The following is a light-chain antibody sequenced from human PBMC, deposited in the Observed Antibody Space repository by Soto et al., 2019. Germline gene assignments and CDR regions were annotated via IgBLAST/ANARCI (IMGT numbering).Light chain of an antibody. CDR2: DNN. J-gene: IGLJ1*01. Sequence: QSVLTQPPSVSAAPGQKVIISCSGSSFNIGNNYVSWYQQLPGTAPKLLIYDNNKRPSGIPDRFSGYKSGTSATLAITGLQTADEADYYCGAWESSLNPYVLGTGTKVTVL. CDR1: SFNIGNNY. V-gene: IGLV1-51*01. CDR3: GAWESSLNPYV.